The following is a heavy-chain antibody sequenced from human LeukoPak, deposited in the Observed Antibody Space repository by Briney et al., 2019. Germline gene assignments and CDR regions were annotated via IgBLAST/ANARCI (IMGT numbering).Heavy chain of an antibody. D-gene: IGHD2-21*01. CDR3: VKTAQGYWVKHFDY. CDR2: IREDGREK. Sequence: GGSLRLSCTASGFTFDRQWMSWVRQAPGKGLEWVANIREDGREKDYVESVRGRFTISRDNDKNTVDLHMNGLRADDTGVYYCVKTAQGYWVKHFDYWGRGTAVIVAS. J-gene: IGHJ4*02. CDR1: GFTFDRQW. V-gene: IGHV3-7*01.